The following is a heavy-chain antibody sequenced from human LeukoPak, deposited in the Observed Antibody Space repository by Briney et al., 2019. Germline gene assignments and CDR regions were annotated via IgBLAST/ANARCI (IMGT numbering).Heavy chain of an antibody. J-gene: IGHJ6*03. CDR1: GGSISIYY. CDR3: ASQLWSRDYYYYMDV. Sequence: SETLSLTCTVSGGSISIYYWSWIRQPPGKGLEWIGYIYYSGSTNYNPPLKSRVTISVDTSKNQSSLKLSSVTAADTAVYYCASQLWSRDYYYYMDVWGKGTTVTVSS. V-gene: IGHV4-59*08. CDR2: IYYSGST. D-gene: IGHD3-10*01.